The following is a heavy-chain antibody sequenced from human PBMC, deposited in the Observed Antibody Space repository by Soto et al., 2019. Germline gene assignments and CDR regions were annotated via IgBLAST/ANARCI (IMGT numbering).Heavy chain of an antibody. CDR3: ARSRFLDV. CDR1: GDTFSRYA. J-gene: IGHJ6*02. CDR2: IIPQHGKPA. D-gene: IGHD3-3*01. V-gene: IGHV1-69*10. Sequence: GASVKVSCKASGDTFSRYAISWVRQAPGQGLEWMGAIIPQHGKPANYAQKFQGRVTITADTSTTTAYLELSSLRSEDTAVYYCARSRFLDVWGQGTPVTVSS.